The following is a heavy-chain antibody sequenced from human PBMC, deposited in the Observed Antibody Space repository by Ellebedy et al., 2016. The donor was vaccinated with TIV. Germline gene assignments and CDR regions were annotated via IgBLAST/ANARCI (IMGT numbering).Heavy chain of an antibody. V-gene: IGHV3-9*01. Sequence: SLKISXAASGFTFDKYAMHWVRQAPGKGLEWVSGISWNSGSIGYADSVKGRFTISRDNAKNSLYLQMNSLGAEDTAVYFCARGRYYCSSTSCYAPSWFDPWGQGTLVTVSS. CDR3: ARGRYYCSSTSCYAPSWFDP. CDR2: ISWNSGSI. D-gene: IGHD2-2*01. CDR1: GFTFDKYA. J-gene: IGHJ5*02.